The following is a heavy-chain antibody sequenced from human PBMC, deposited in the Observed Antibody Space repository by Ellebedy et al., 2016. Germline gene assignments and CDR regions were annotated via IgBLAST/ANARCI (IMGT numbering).Heavy chain of an antibody. CDR2: INHSGST. Sequence: SETLSLTXTVSGGSISSYYWSWIRQPPGKGLEWIGEINHSGSTNYNPSLKSRVTISVDTSKNQFSLKLSSVTAADTAVYYCARGLGRGYTFDIWGQGTMVTVSS. J-gene: IGHJ3*02. CDR1: GGSISSYY. D-gene: IGHD5-18*01. CDR3: ARGLGRGYTFDI. V-gene: IGHV4-34*01.